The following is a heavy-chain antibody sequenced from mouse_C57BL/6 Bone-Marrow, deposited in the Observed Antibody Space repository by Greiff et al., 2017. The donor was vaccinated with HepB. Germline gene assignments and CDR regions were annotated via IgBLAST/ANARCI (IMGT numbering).Heavy chain of an antibody. J-gene: IGHJ1*03. Sequence: DVKLQESGPGLAKPSQTLSLTCSVTGYSITSDYWNWIRKFPGNKLEYMGYISYSGSTYYNPSLKSRISITRDTSKNQYYLQLNSVTTEDTATYYCSRSHDYGRSYWYFDVWGTGTTLTVSS. CDR3: SRSHDYGRSYWYFDV. CDR2: ISYSGST. CDR1: GYSITSDY. V-gene: IGHV3-8*01. D-gene: IGHD1-1*01.